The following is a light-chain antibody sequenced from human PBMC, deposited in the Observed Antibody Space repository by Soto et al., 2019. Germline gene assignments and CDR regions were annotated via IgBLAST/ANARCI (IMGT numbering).Light chain of an antibody. CDR1: SSYVGGYNY. CDR3: SSYTSSSTYV. Sequence: QSVLTQPASVSGSPGQSITISCTVTSSYVGGYNYVSWYQQHPGKAPKLMIYEVSNRPSGVSNRFSGSESGNTASLTISGLQAEDEADYYCSSYTSSSTYVFGTGTKVTVL. J-gene: IGLJ1*01. V-gene: IGLV2-14*01. CDR2: EVS.